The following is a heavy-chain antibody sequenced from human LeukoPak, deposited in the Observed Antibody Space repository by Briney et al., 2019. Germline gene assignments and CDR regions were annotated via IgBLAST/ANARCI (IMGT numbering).Heavy chain of an antibody. D-gene: IGHD4-17*01. J-gene: IGHJ4*02. CDR2: IYYSGST. V-gene: IGHV4-59*08. CDR1: GGSISSYY. Sequence: SETLSLTCTVSGGSISSYYWSWIRQPPGKGLEWIGYIYYSGSTNYNPSLKSRVTISVDASKNQFSLKLSSVTAADTAVYYCARVHGDYEFDYWGQGTLVTVSS. CDR3: ARVHGDYEFDY.